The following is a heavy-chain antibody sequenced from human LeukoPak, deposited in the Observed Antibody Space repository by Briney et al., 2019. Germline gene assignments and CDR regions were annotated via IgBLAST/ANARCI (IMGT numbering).Heavy chain of an antibody. Sequence: SETLSLTCTVSSGSITSYYWSWIRQPPGKGLEWIGYIYYSGSTNYNPSLKSRVTISVDTSKNQFSLKLSSVTAADTAVYYCARENYYDSSGYYHDAFDIWGQGTMVTVSS. CDR1: SGSITSYY. V-gene: IGHV4-59*01. CDR2: IYYSGST. J-gene: IGHJ3*02. CDR3: ARENYYDSSGYYHDAFDI. D-gene: IGHD3-22*01.